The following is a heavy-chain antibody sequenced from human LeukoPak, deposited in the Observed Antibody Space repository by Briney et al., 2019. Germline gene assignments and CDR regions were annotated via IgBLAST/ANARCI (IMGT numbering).Heavy chain of an antibody. CDR3: ARRAAAGLNFDY. J-gene: IGHJ4*02. Sequence: SETLSLTCTVSGGSISSYYWSWIQQPAGKGLEWIGRIYTSGSTNYNPSLKSRVTISVDTSKNQFSLKLSSVTAADTAVYYCARRAAAGLNFDYWGQGTLVTVSS. D-gene: IGHD6-13*01. V-gene: IGHV4-4*07. CDR1: GGSISSYY. CDR2: IYTSGST.